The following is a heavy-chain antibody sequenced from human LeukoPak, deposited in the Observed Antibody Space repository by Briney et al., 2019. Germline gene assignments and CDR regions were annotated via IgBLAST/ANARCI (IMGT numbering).Heavy chain of an antibody. Sequence: PGRSLRLSCAASGFTFSTYAMHWVRQAPGKGLEWVAVMSYDGNNKYYVDSVKGRFTISRDNSKNTLYLQMTSLRPEDTAVYYCAREDGDVPDYWGQGTLVTVSS. CDR1: GFTFSTYA. V-gene: IGHV3-30-3*01. J-gene: IGHJ4*02. CDR2: MSYDGNNK. CDR3: AREDGDVPDY. D-gene: IGHD4-17*01.